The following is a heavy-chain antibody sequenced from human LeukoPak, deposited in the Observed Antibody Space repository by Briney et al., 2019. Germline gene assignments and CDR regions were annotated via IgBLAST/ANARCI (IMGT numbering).Heavy chain of an antibody. V-gene: IGHV3-7*01. CDR2: IKEDGSKI. D-gene: IGHD1-26*01. CDR1: GFSFSSYW. J-gene: IGHJ4*02. CDR3: ARGFSTRSGSLNKPDY. Sequence: GGSLGLSCTASGFSFSSYWMSWVRQAPGKGPEWVANIKEDGSKIDYADSVRGRFSISRDNAKNSLYLQMNSLRAEDTAVYYCARGFSTRSGSLNKPDYWGQGTLVTVSS.